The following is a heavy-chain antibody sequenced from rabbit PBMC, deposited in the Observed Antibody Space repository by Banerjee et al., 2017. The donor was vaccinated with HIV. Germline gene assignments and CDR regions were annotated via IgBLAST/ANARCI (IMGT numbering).Heavy chain of an antibody. Sequence: QSLEESGGDLVKPGASLTLTCTASGFSFSDSYWPCWVRQAPGKGLEWIACIHDDGSGTTYYANWAKGRFTISKTSSTTVTLQMTSLTAADTATYFCARDTANIGYDAYPFNLWGQGTLVTVS. CDR3: ARDTANIGYDAYPFNL. J-gene: IGHJ4*01. D-gene: IGHD6-1*01. CDR2: IHDDGSGTT. CDR1: GFSFSDSYW. V-gene: IGHV1S40*01.